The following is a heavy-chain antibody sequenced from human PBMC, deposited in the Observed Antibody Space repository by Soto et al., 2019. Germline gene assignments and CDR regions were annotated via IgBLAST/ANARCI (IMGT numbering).Heavy chain of an antibody. CDR2: IYPGDADI. D-gene: IGHD5-12*01. CDR1: GYRFTSFW. CDR3: ARGIEMARIGWFDP. J-gene: IGHJ5*02. Sequence: GESLKISCKGSGYRFTSFWIGWVRQMPGKGLEWLGIIYPGDADIRYTPSFQGQVTMSADKSISTAYPQWSSLKASDTAIYYCARGIEMARIGWFDPWGQGTLVTVSS. V-gene: IGHV5-51*01.